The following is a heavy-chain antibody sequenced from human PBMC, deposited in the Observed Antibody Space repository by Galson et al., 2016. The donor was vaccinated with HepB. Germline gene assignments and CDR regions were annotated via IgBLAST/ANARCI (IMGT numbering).Heavy chain of an antibody. J-gene: IGHJ5*01. D-gene: IGHD6-13*01. CDR1: GFIVSSHY. CDR3: ARDPGRIAAAGHFDS. CDR2: IYSGGAT. Sequence: SLRLSCAGSGFIVSSHYMNWVRQPPGKGLEWVAIIYSGGATYYADPVKGRFTISRDNPKNTLYLQMNSLRAEDTAVYYCARDPGRIAAAGHFDSWGQGTLVTVSS. V-gene: IGHV3-53*01.